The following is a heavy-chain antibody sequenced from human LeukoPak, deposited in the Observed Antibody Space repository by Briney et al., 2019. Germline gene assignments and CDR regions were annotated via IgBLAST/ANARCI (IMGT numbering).Heavy chain of an antibody. V-gene: IGHV3-21*01. D-gene: IGHD5-24*01. J-gene: IGHJ4*02. Sequence: GGSLRLSCAASGFTFSSYSMNWVRQAPGKGLEWVSSISSSSSYIYYADSVKGRFTISRDNAKNSLYLQMNSLRAEDTAVYYCARAGTRDGYKMGDYWGQGTLVTVSS. CDR1: GFTFSSYS. CDR2: ISSSSSYI. CDR3: ARAGTRDGYKMGDY.